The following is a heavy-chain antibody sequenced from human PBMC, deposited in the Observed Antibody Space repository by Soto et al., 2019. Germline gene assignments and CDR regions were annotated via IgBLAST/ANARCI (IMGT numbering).Heavy chain of an antibody. CDR2: IKQDGSEK. J-gene: IGHJ6*02. V-gene: IGHV3-7*05. D-gene: IGHD6-13*01. Sequence: GGSLRLSCAASGFTFSSYWMSWVRQAPGKGLEWVANIKQDGSEKYYVDSVKGRFTISRDNAKNSLYLQMNSLRAEDTAVYYCAREAGSSSDVSYYYGMDVWGQGTTVTVSS. CDR1: GFTFSSYW. CDR3: AREAGSSSDVSYYYGMDV.